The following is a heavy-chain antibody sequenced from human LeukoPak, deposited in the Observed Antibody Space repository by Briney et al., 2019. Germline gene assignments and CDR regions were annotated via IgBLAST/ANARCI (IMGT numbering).Heavy chain of an antibody. D-gene: IGHD2-21*01. J-gene: IGHJ6*03. CDR3: ASLSIGPSPYFYYYMDV. Sequence: SETLSLTCSVSGASIDSYYWGWIRQPPGKGLEWIGYIYTSGNTIYNPSLKSPVTISMDTSKNQFSLKMRSVTAADTAVYYCASLSIGPSPYFYYYMDVWGKGTSVTVSS. V-gene: IGHV4-4*09. CDR1: GASIDSYY. CDR2: IYTSGNT.